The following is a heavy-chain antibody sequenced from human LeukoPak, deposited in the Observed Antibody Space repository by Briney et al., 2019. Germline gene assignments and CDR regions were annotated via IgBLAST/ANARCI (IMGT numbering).Heavy chain of an antibody. CDR2: IYYSGST. J-gene: IGHJ6*02. Sequence: SETLSLTCTVSGGSISRSSYYWSWIRQPPGKGLEWIGYIYYSGSTNYTPSLKSRVTISVDTSKNQFSLKLSSVTAADTAVYYCARGPLKNYDFWSGYSNYYYYGMDVWGQGTTVTVSS. CDR1: GGSISRSSYY. CDR3: ARGPLKNYDFWSGYSNYYYYGMDV. D-gene: IGHD3-3*01. V-gene: IGHV4-61*01.